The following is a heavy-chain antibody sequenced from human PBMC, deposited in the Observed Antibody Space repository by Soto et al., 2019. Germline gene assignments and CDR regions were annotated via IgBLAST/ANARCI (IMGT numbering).Heavy chain of an antibody. V-gene: IGHV4-59*08. D-gene: IGHD1-26*01. CDR3: ARRYGGNLDY. J-gene: IGHJ4*02. CDR1: GGSISSYY. CDR2: IYYSGGT. Sequence: QVQLQESGPGLVKPSETLSLTCTVSGGSISSYYWSWIRQPPGKGLEWIGYIYYSGGTNYNPSLRSRLTITVASSKNPFSLKLSSVTAADTAVYYCARRYGGNLDYWGQGTLVTVSS.